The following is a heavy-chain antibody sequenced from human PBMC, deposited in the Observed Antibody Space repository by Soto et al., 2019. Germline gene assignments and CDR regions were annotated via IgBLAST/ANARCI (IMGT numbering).Heavy chain of an antibody. CDR3: ARRKFFGVVTTVWVDGFDT. CDR2: IYYSGST. Sequence: SETLSLTCTVSGGSISSGDYYWSWIRQPPGKGLEWIGYIYYSGSTYYSPSLKSRATISLDTSMNQFSLNLTSVTAADTAVYYCARRKFFGVVTTVWVDGFDTWGQGTMVTVSS. J-gene: IGHJ3*02. V-gene: IGHV4-31*02. CDR1: GGSISSGDYY. D-gene: IGHD3-3*01.